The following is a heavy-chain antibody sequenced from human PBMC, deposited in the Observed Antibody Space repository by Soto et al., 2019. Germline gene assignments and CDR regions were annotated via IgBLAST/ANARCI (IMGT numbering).Heavy chain of an antibody. CDR1: GGSISSGGYY. CDR3: ARRDSSGYYCGPHGMDV. J-gene: IGHJ6*02. Sequence: SETLSLTCTVSGGSISSGGYYWSWIRQHPGKGLEWIGYIYYSGSTYYNPSLKSRVTISVDTSKNQFSLKLSSVTAADTAVYYCARRDSSGYYCGPHGMDVWGQGTTVTVSS. V-gene: IGHV4-31*03. D-gene: IGHD3-22*01. CDR2: IYYSGST.